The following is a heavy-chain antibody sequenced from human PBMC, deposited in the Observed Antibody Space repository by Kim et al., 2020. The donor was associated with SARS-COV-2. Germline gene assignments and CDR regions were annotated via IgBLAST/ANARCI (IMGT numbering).Heavy chain of an antibody. CDR1: GGSLSSSSYY. Sequence: SETLSLTCTISGGSLSSSSYYWGWIRQPPGKGLEWLGSTYYNGNTYYNPSLKSRATISVDTSQNHFSLKLSSVTAADTAVYYCSRGLGDGSWFDA. J-gene: IGHJ5*01. CDR2: TYYNGNT. V-gene: IGHV4-39*02. D-gene: IGHD6-19*01. CDR3: SRGLGDGSWFDA.